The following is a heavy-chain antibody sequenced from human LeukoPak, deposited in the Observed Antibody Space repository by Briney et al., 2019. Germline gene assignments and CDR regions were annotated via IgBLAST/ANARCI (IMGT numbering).Heavy chain of an antibody. J-gene: IGHJ5*02. V-gene: IGHV1-8*02. Sequence: ASVKVSCKASGYTFTGYYMHWVRQAPGQGLEWMGWMNPNSGNTGYAQKFQGRVTMTRNTSISTAYMELSSLRSEDTAVYYCARGRRRNWFDPWGQGTLVTVSS. CDR1: GYTFTGYY. D-gene: IGHD1-14*01. CDR2: MNPNSGNT. CDR3: ARGRRRNWFDP.